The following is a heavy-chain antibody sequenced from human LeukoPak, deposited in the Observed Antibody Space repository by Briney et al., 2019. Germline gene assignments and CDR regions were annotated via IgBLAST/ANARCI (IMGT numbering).Heavy chain of an antibody. J-gene: IGHJ4*02. CDR3: AKAYGSGSFTPRKFDY. V-gene: IGHV3-23*01. D-gene: IGHD3-10*01. CDR2: ISGSGGST. CDR1: GFTFSSYA. Sequence: GGSLRLSCAASGFTFSSYAMSWVRQAPGQGLEWVSAISGSGGSTYYADSVKGRFTISRDNSKNTLYLQMNSLRAEDTAVYYCAKAYGSGSFTPRKFDYWGQGTLVTVYS.